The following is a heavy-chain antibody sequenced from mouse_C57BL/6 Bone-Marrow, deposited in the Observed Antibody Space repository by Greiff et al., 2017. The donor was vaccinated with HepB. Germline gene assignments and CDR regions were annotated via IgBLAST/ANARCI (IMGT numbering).Heavy chain of an antibody. CDR1: GYTFTSYG. CDR3: AAVVAPYYYAMDY. D-gene: IGHD1-1*01. V-gene: IGHV1-81*01. J-gene: IGHJ4*01. Sequence: ESGAELARPGASVKLSCKASGYTFTSYGISWVKQRTGQGLEWIGEIYPRSGNTYYNEKFKGKATLTADKSSSTAYMELRSLTSEDSAVYFCAAVVAPYYYAMDYWGQGTSVTVSS. CDR2: IYPRSGNT.